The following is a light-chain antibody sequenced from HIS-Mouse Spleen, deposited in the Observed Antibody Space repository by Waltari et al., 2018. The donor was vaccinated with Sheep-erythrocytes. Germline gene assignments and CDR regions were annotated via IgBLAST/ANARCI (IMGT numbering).Light chain of an antibody. V-gene: IGLV2-8*01. Sequence: QSALTQPPSASGSPGQSVTISCTGTRSDAGGYKYFPWYQQHPGKAPKLMIYEVSKRPSGVPDRFSGSKSGNTASLTVSGLQAEDEADYYCSSYAGSNNWVFGGGTKLTVL. J-gene: IGLJ3*02. CDR3: SSYAGSNNWV. CDR2: EVS. CDR1: RSDAGGYKY.